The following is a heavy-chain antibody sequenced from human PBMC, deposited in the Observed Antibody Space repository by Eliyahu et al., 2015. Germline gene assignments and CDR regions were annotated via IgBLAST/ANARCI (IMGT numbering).Heavy chain of an antibody. CDR2: IHGGSGDT. CDR3: ARDTSLES. V-gene: IGHV1-3*01. CDR1: GYTFTTYS. Sequence: QVHLVQSGAEVRKPGASVKISCKASGYTFTTYSIEWVRQAPGQSLEWMGWIHGGSGDTKYSQKFQGRVTFTRDTSASTAYMEVSSLTSEDTAVYYCARDTSLESWGQGTLVTVSP. J-gene: IGHJ4*02.